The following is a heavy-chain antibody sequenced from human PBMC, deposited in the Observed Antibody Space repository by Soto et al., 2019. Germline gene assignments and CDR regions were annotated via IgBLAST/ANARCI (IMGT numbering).Heavy chain of an antibody. CDR3: ARGAVAGTLDY. V-gene: IGHV4-34*01. Sequence: QVQLQQWGAGLLKPSETLSLTCAVYGGSFSGYYWSWIRQPPGKGLEWIGEINHSGSTNYNPSLKRXXTXSXDTSKNQFSLKLSSVTAADTAVYYCARGAVAGTLDYWGQGTLVTVSS. CDR2: INHSGST. D-gene: IGHD6-19*01. J-gene: IGHJ4*02. CDR1: GGSFSGYY.